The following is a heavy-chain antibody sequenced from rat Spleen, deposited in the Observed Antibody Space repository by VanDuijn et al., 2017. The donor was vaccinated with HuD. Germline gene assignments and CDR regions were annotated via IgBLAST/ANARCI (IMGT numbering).Heavy chain of an antibody. J-gene: IGHJ4*01. CDR1: GFTFNNYW. D-gene: IGHD1-2*01. CDR3: ARHSSTYYVMDA. Sequence: EVQLVESDGGLVQPGRSLKLSCAASGFTFNNYWMTWIRQAPGKGLEWVASITNTGGSIYYPDSVRGRFTISRDNAKSTLYLQMNSLRSEDTATYYCARHSSTYYVMDAWGQGASVTVSS. CDR2: ITNTGGSI. V-gene: IGHV5-31*01.